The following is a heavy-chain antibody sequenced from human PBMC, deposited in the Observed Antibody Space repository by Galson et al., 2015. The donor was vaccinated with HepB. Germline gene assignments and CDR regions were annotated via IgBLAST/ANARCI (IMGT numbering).Heavy chain of an antibody. Sequence: SLRLSCAASGFTFSSYAMSWVRQAPGKGLEWVSAISGSGGSTYYADSVKGRFTISRDNSKNTLYLQMNSLRAEDTAVYYCAKVNLLYYYDSSGYSKYFQHWGQGTLVTVSS. CDR1: GFTFSSYA. J-gene: IGHJ1*01. CDR3: AKVNLLYYYDSSGYSKYFQH. D-gene: IGHD3-22*01. V-gene: IGHV3-23*01. CDR2: ISGSGGST.